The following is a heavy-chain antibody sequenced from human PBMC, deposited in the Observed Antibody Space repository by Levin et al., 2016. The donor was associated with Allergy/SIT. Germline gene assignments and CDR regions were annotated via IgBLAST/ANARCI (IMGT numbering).Heavy chain of an antibody. Sequence: SETLSLTCTVSGGSISGYYWNWIRQPPGKGLEWIGYIYYSGTTNYNPSLKSRVTISVDTSKNQFSLKLTSMTASDTAIYYCARDRFTVPAPLGAFDIWGQGTIVTVSS. J-gene: IGHJ3*02. CDR3: ARDRFTVPAPLGAFDI. CDR1: GGSISGYY. V-gene: IGHV4-59*01. D-gene: IGHD2-8*02. CDR2: IYYSGTT.